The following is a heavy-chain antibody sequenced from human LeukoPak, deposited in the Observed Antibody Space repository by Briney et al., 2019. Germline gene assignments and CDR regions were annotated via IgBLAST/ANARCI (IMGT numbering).Heavy chain of an antibody. V-gene: IGHV4-34*01. CDR3: ARASEYDFWSGYYPIPFDY. Sequence: SETLSLTCAVYGGSFSGYYWSWIRQPPGKGLEWIGEINHSGSTNYNPSLKSRVTISVDTSKNQFSLKLSSVTAAGTAVYYCARASEYDFWSGYYPIPFDYWGQGTLVTVSS. D-gene: IGHD3-3*01. CDR1: GGSFSGYY. CDR2: INHSGST. J-gene: IGHJ4*02.